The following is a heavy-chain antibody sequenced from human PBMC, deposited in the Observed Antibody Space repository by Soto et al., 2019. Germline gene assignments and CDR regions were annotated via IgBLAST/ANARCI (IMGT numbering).Heavy chain of an antibody. CDR2: ISYDGSKK. D-gene: IGHD3-10*01. V-gene: IGHV3-30-3*01. CDR3: ARERDYYGSGSTDYCMDV. CDR1: GFTFSSYA. Sequence: QVQLVESGGGVVQPGRSLRLSCAASGFTFSSYAMHWVRQAPGKGMEWVAVISYDGSKKYYADSVKGRFTISRDNSKNTLYLQMNSLRAEDTAVYYCARERDYYGSGSTDYCMDVWGQGTTVTVSS. J-gene: IGHJ6*02.